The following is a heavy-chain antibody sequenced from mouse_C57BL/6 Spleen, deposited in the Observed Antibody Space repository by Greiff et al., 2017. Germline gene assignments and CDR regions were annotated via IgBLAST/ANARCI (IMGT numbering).Heavy chain of an antibody. V-gene: IGHV1-15*01. CDR1: GYTFTDYE. Sequence: QVQLQQSGAELVRPGASVTLSCKASGYTFTDYEMHWVKQTPVHGLEWIGAIDPETGGTAYNQKFTGKAILTADKSSSTAYMELRSLTSEDSAVYYCTRYYGSSSFAYWGQGTLVTVSA. D-gene: IGHD1-1*01. CDR2: IDPETGGT. J-gene: IGHJ3*01. CDR3: TRYYGSSSFAY.